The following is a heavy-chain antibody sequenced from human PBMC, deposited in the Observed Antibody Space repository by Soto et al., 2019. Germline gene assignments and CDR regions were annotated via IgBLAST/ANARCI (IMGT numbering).Heavy chain of an antibody. CDR1: GFSLTTSGVG. CDR3: AHRVLRTVFRLVTPTAIYFDF. Sequence: QITLNESGPTQVKPRQTLTLTCTFSGFSLTTSGVGVGWIRQSPGKAPEWLALIYWDDDKRYSPSLKSRLTITKDTSKNQVVLTMADLDSADTATSSRAHRVLRTVFRLVTPTAIYFDFWGQGTPVAVSS. CDR2: IYWDDDK. V-gene: IGHV2-5*02. J-gene: IGHJ4*02. D-gene: IGHD3-3*01.